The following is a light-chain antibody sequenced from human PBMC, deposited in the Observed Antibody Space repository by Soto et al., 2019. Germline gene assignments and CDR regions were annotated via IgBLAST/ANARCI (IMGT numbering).Light chain of an antibody. CDR3: CSYAGSSTSHVV. J-gene: IGLJ2*01. CDR2: EGS. CDR1: SSDVGSYNL. V-gene: IGLV2-23*01. Sequence: QSALTQPASVSGSPGQSITISCTGTSSDVGSYNLVSRYQQHPGKAPKLMIYEGSKRPSGVSNRFSGSKSGNTASLTISGLQAEDEADYYCCSYAGSSTSHVVFGGGTKLTVL.